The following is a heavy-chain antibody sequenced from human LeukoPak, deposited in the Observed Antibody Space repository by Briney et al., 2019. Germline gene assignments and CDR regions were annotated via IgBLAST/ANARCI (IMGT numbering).Heavy chain of an antibody. D-gene: IGHD5/OR15-5a*01. Sequence: GGSLRLSCTASGFTFDDYAMHWVRQPPGKGLEWVSLISWNGGSTYYADPVKGRFTISRDNSINSLYLQMNSLGLEDTALYYCAKGTSIVSTSAPLDYWGQGTLVTVSS. CDR1: GFTFDDYA. V-gene: IGHV3-43D*03. CDR2: ISWNGGST. CDR3: AKGTSIVSTSAPLDY. J-gene: IGHJ4*02.